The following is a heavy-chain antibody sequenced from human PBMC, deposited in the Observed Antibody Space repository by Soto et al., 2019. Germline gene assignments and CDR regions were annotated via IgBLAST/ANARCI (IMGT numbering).Heavy chain of an antibody. Sequence: ASVKVSCKASGYTFTGYYMHWVRQAPGQGLEWMGWINPNSGGTNYAQKFQGRVTMTRDTSISTAYMELSRLRSDDTAVYYCARDLNYYDILPGYYDNAFDFDYWGQGTMVTVYS. J-gene: IGHJ4*02. CDR1: GYTFTGYY. CDR2: INPNSGGT. V-gene: IGHV1-2*02. CDR3: ARDLNYYDILPGYYDNAFDFDY. D-gene: IGHD3-9*01.